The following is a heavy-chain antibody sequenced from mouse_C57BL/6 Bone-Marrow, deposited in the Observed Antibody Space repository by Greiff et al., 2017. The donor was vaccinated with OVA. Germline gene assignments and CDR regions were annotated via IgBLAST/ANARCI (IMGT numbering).Heavy chain of an antibody. CDR1: GYTFTSYW. V-gene: IGHV1-50*01. CDR2: IDPSDSYT. D-gene: IGHD1-1*01. Sequence: QVQLQQPRAELVKPGASVKLSCKASGYTFTSYWMQWVKQRPGQGLEWIGEIDPSDSYTNYNQKFKGKATLTVDTSSSTAYMQLSSLTSEDSAVYYCAREGTTVVASFDYWGQGTTLTVSS. J-gene: IGHJ2*01. CDR3: AREGTTVVASFDY.